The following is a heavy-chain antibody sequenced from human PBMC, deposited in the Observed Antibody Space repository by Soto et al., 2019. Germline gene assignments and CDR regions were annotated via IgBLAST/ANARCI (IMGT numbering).Heavy chain of an antibody. Sequence: XXSLKISCKGSGYSFTSYWISWVRQMPGKGLEWMARXDPSDXYTNYSTSFQXXVTISDDXXISTAYLQWSSLKPSDPAMYYCASPTADGTTDYCGQGTLVTVSS. CDR2: XDPSDXYT. J-gene: IGHJ4*02. V-gene: IGHV5-10-1*01. CDR3: ASPTADGTTDY. CDR1: GYSFTSYW. D-gene: IGHD6-13*01.